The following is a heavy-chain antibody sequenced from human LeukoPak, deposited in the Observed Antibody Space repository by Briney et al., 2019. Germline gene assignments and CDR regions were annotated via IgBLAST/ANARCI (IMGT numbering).Heavy chain of an antibody. CDR1: GFTFSSYS. Sequence: PGGSLRLSCAASGFTFSSYSMNWVRQAPGKGLEWVSYISSSSSTIYYADPVKGRFTISRDNAKNSLYLQMNSLRDEDTAVYYCARDMRYSGYPAFDYWGQGTLVTVSS. D-gene: IGHD5-12*01. CDR2: ISSSSSTI. CDR3: ARDMRYSGYPAFDY. V-gene: IGHV3-48*02. J-gene: IGHJ4*02.